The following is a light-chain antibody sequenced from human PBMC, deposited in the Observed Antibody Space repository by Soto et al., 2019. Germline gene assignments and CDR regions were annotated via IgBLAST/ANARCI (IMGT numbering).Light chain of an antibody. Sequence: IQMTHSPLSLSASVGDRVTITCRASQTISGWLAWYQQKPGKAPKLLINDASSLKSGVPSRFSGSGSGTEFTLTISRLQPDDFATYYCQQYNDYPLTFGGGTKV. V-gene: IGKV1-5*01. CDR3: QQYNDYPLT. CDR1: QTISGW. CDR2: DAS. J-gene: IGKJ4*01.